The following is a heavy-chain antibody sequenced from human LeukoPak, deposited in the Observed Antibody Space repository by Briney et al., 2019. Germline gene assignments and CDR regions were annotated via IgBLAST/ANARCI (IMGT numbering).Heavy chain of an antibody. V-gene: IGHV1-8*03. J-gene: IGHJ3*02. CDR1: GYTFTSYD. CDR3: ARGRTDTAMVSNAFDI. CDR2: MNSNSGNT. D-gene: IGHD5-18*01. Sequence: ASVKVSCKASGYTFTSYDINWVRQATGQGLEWMGWMNSNSGNTGYAQKFQGRVTITRNTSISTAYMELSSLRSEDTAVYYCARGRTDTAMVSNAFDIWGQGTMVTVSS.